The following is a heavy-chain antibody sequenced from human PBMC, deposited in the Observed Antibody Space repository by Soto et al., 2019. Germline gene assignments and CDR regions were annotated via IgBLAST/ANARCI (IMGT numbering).Heavy chain of an antibody. D-gene: IGHD6-13*01. V-gene: IGHV4-59*12. Sequence: PSETLSLTCTVSAGPISGSYWGWIRQSPGRELELVAYIHYTGSASYNPSLKSRVTMSIDTSKKQFSLKVNSVNTADTAVYYCVKVGRIAAPGTWFDPWGQGIMVTVYS. CDR3: VKVGRIAAPGTWFDP. J-gene: IGHJ5*01. CDR1: AGPISGSY. CDR2: IHYTGSA.